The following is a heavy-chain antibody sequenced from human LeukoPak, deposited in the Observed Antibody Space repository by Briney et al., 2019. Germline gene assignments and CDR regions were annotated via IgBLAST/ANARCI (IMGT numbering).Heavy chain of an antibody. V-gene: IGHV3-7*04. J-gene: IGHJ3*02. CDR1: GFTLCSYW. D-gene: IGHD6-13*01. Sequence: GGSLTLSCAASGFTLCSYWMSWVRQAPGKGLEWVANIKQDGSEKYYVDSVKGRFTISRDNAKNSLFLQMNSLRAEDTAVYYCARDWQWQQLDGDAFDIWGQGTMVTVSS. CDR2: IKQDGSEK. CDR3: ARDWQWQQLDGDAFDI.